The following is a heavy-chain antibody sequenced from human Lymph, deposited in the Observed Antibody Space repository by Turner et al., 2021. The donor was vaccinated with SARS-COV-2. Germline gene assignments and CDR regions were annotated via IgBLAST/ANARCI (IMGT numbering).Heavy chain of an antibody. CDR1: GFTFSRYG. D-gene: IGHD6-13*01. Sequence: QVQLVESGGGVVQPGRSLRLSCAASGFTFSRYGMHWVRQSPGKGLEWVAVIWYDGSNKYYADSVKGRFTISRDNSKNTLYLQMNSLRAEDTAVYYCARDDINTLIAAAVPFDYWGQGTLVTVSS. CDR2: IWYDGSNK. CDR3: ARDDINTLIAAAVPFDY. V-gene: IGHV3-33*01. J-gene: IGHJ4*02.